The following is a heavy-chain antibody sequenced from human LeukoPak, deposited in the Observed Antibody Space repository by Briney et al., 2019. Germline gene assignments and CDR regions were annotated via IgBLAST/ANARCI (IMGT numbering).Heavy chain of an antibody. Sequence: GGSLRLSCAASGFTFSTYPISWVRQAPGKGLEWVSAISGGGDSTYYADSVKGRFTISRDNAKNSLYLQMNSLRAEDTALYYCARKRFTNNWRTGRSFDIWGQGTLVTVSS. CDR1: GFTFSTYP. CDR3: ARKRFTNNWRTGRSFDI. D-gene: IGHD1-1*01. CDR2: ISGGGDST. J-gene: IGHJ3*02. V-gene: IGHV3-23*01.